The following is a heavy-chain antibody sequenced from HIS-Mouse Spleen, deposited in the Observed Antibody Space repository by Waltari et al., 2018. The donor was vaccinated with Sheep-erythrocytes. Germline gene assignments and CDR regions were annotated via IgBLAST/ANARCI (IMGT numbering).Heavy chain of an antibody. J-gene: IGHJ2*01. CDR3: ASKSIAARYWYFDL. D-gene: IGHD6-6*01. Sequence: QVQLQQWGAGLLKPSETLSLTCAVYGGSFSGYYWSWIRQPPGKGLEWIVEINHSGSTNYNPSLKSRVTIYVDTSKNQFSLKLSSVTAADTAVYYCASKSIAARYWYFDLWGRGTLVTVSS. V-gene: IGHV4-34*01. CDR1: GGSFSGYY. CDR2: INHSGST.